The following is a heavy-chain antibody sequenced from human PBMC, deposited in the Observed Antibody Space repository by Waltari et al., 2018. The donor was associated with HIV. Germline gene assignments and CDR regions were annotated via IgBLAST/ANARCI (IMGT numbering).Heavy chain of an antibody. J-gene: IGHJ4*02. CDR2: INPSDGGK. V-gene: IGHV1-46*01. CDR3: VWGAGSGKDRGFDY. CDR1: GYTFTSYY. D-gene: IGHD3-10*01. Sequence: QVQLLQSGAEVKKPGASVKVSCKASGYTFTSYYIHWVRQAPGQGLEWMGIINPSDGGKNYAQTFQGRVTMTMERSTKTVYMEMSSLRFDDTAVYYCVWGAGSGKDRGFDYWGQGTLVTVS.